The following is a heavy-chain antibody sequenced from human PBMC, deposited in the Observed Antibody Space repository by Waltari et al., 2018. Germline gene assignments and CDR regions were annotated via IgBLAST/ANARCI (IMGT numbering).Heavy chain of an antibody. V-gene: IGHV3-7*01. Sequence: EVQLVESGGGLVQPGGSLRLSCAASGFTFSSYWMSWVRQAPGKGVGWWANIKQDGSEKYYVDSVKGRFTISRDNAKNSLYLQMNSLRAEDTAVYYCARDGIAVAGTWAFDIWGQGTMVTVSS. J-gene: IGHJ3*02. D-gene: IGHD6-19*01. CDR2: IKQDGSEK. CDR3: ARDGIAVAGTWAFDI. CDR1: GFTFSSYW.